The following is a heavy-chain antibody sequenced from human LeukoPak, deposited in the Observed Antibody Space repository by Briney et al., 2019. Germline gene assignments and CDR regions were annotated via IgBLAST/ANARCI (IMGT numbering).Heavy chain of an antibody. D-gene: IGHD5-24*01. CDR3: TTIRDGYNFLVQVPAY. Sequence: GGSLRLSCAASGFTFSNAWMSWVRQAPGKGLEWVGRIKSKTDGGTTDYAAPVKGRFTISRDDSRNTLYLQMNSLKTEDTAVYYCTTIRDGYNFLVQVPAYWGQGTLVTVSS. J-gene: IGHJ4*02. V-gene: IGHV3-15*01. CDR2: IKSKTDGGTT. CDR1: GFTFSNAW.